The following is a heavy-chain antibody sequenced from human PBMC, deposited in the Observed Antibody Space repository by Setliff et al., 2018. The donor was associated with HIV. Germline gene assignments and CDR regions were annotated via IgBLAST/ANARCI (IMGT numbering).Heavy chain of an antibody. V-gene: IGHV4-34*01. D-gene: IGHD3-10*01. CDR3: ARSIGTVRGITEFDY. CDR1: GGSFSGYY. Sequence: SETLSLTCAVYGGSFSGYYWNWIRQPPGKGLEWIGEINHSGSTNYNPSLKSRVTISVDSSKNQFSLKLSSLTAADTAVYYCARSIGTVRGITEFDYWGQGTLVTVSS. CDR2: INHSGST. J-gene: IGHJ4*02.